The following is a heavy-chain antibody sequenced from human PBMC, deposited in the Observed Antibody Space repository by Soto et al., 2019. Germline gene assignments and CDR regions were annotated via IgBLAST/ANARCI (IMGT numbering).Heavy chain of an antibody. V-gene: IGHV3-30-3*01. J-gene: IGHJ4*02. Sequence: GGSLRLSCAASGFTFSSYAMHWVRQAPGKGLEWVAVISYDGSNKYYADSEKGRFTISRDNSKNTLYLQMNSLRAEDTAVYYCARDALGYCTNGVCYPVPYWGQGTLVTVSS. CDR2: ISYDGSNK. D-gene: IGHD2-8*01. CDR1: GFTFSSYA. CDR3: ARDALGYCTNGVCYPVPY.